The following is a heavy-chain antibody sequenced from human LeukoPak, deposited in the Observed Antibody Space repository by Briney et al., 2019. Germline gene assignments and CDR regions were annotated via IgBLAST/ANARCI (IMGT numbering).Heavy chain of an antibody. CDR3: ASPARGGFFDL. D-gene: IGHD3-16*01. Sequence: SETLSLTCTVSGGSIGSGGYYWSWIRQPPGKGLEWIGYIYHSGSTYYNPSLKSRVTISVDTSKNQFSLKLTSVTAADTAVYYCASPARGGFFDLWGRGTLVTVSS. CDR2: IYHSGST. J-gene: IGHJ2*01. V-gene: IGHV4-30-2*01. CDR1: GGSIGSGGYY.